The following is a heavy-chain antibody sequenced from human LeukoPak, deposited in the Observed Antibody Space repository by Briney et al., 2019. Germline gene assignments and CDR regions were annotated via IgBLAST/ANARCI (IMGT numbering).Heavy chain of an antibody. CDR2: ISGYNGNT. CDR3: ARVAPHRRLAVSGLVYFDY. V-gene: IGHV1-18*01. Sequence: GASVKVSCKASGYTFTNYGISWVRQAPGQGLEWMGWISGYNGNTNYAQKLQGRVTMTTDTSTNTAYMELRSLRSDDTAVYYCARVAPHRRLAVSGLVYFDYWGRGTLVTVSS. D-gene: IGHD3-10*01. CDR1: GYTFTNYG. J-gene: IGHJ4*02.